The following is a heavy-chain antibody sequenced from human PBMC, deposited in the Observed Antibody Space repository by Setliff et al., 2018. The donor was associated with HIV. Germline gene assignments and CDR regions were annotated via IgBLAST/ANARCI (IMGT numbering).Heavy chain of an antibody. CDR3: ARGGTYDILTGYYHRYFDY. CDR2: IITNGGTT. J-gene: IGHJ4*02. V-gene: IGHV3-23*01. Sequence: LRLSCAGSGFTFNTYAMTWVRQAPGKGLDWVSSIITNGGTTFYADSVKGRFTISRDDSENSLYLQMNSLRAEDTAVYYCARGGTYDILTGYYHRYFDYWGQGTLVTVSS. CDR1: GFTFNTYA. D-gene: IGHD3-9*01.